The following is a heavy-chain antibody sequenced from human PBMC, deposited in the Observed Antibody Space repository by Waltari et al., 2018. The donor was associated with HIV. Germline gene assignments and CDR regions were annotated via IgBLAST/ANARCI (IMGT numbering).Heavy chain of an antibody. V-gene: IGHV3-7*04. CDR3: ARDYSGTTGTPFYY. CDR2: IKQDGSEK. CDR1: GFTFSSYW. Sequence: EVQLVESGGGLVQPGGSLRLSCAASGFTFSSYWMSWVRQAPGKGLEWVANIKQDGSEKYYVDSVKGRFTISRDNAKNSQMNSLRAEDTAVYYCARDYSGTTGTPFYYWGQGTLVTVSS. D-gene: IGHD1-1*01. J-gene: IGHJ4*02.